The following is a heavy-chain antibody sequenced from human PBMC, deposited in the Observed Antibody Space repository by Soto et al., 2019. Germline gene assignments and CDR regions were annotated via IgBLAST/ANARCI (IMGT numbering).Heavy chain of an antibody. D-gene: IGHD2-8*01. CDR2: IAVGSGYT. CDR1: GFTFTSSA. Sequence: VKVSCKASGFTFTSSAFQWVRQARGQRLEWIGWIAVGSGYTNYAQRFQDRVTLTRDMSTATTYMELSRLTSEDTAIYYCAADATAWQQMVPSDYWGQGTLVTVSS. CDR3: AADATAWQQMVPSDY. J-gene: IGHJ4*02. V-gene: IGHV1-58*01.